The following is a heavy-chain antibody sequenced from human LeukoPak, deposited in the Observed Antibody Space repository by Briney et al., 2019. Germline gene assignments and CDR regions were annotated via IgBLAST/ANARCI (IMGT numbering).Heavy chain of an antibody. J-gene: IGHJ4*02. Sequence: PGGSLRLSCAAYGFTFSSCAMTWVRQSPGKGLEWVSSISGSGATTYYADSVKGRFTISRDNSNNTVYLQMNSLRAEDTAVYYCAKDQSRVGASDPFDYWGQGMQVGVFS. V-gene: IGHV3-23*01. CDR2: ISGSGATT. CDR1: GFTFSSCA. D-gene: IGHD1-26*01. CDR3: AKDQSRVGASDPFDY.